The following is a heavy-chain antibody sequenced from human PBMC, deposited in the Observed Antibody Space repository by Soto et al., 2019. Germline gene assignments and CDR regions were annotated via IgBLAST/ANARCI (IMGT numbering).Heavy chain of an antibody. CDR2: ISGSGGST. CDR3: AIHYDFWSGYPQKDPRYYFDY. J-gene: IGHJ4*02. Sequence: GGSLRLSCAASGFTFSSYAMSWVRQAPGKGLEWVSAISGSGGSTYYADSVKGRFTISRDNSKNTLYLQMNSLRAEDTAVYYCAIHYDFWSGYPQKDPRYYFDYWGQGTLVTVSS. D-gene: IGHD3-3*01. CDR1: GFTFSSYA. V-gene: IGHV3-23*01.